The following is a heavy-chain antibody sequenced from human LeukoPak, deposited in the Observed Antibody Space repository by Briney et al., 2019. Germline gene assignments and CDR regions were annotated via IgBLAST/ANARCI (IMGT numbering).Heavy chain of an antibody. V-gene: IGHV3-30*02. CDR1: GFTFSSYG. CDR2: IRYDGSKK. CDR3: AREVPLPDY. D-gene: IGHD1-1*01. Sequence: GGSLRLSCAASGFTFSSYGMHWVRQAPGKGLEWVAFIRYDGSKKYYADSVKGRFTFSRDNSKNSLYLQMNSLRAEDTAVYYCAREVPLPDYWGQGTLVTVSS. J-gene: IGHJ4*02.